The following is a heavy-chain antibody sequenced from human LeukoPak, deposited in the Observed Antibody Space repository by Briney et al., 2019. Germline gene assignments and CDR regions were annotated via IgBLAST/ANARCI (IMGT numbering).Heavy chain of an antibody. V-gene: IGHV3-23*01. CDR2: ISGSGGST. D-gene: IGHD2-2*01. CDR1: GFTFSSYA. J-gene: IGHJ3*02. CDR3: AKDAQGDRDIVVVPAQGAFDI. Sequence: GGSLRLSCAASGFTFSSYAMSWFRQAPGKGLEWVSAISGSGGSTYYADSVKGRFTISRDNSKNTLYLQMNSLRAEDTAVYYCAKDAQGDRDIVVVPAQGAFDIWGQGTMVTVSS.